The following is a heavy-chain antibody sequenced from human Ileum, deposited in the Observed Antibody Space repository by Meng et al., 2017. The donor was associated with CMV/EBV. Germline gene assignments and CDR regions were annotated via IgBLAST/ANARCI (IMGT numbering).Heavy chain of an antibody. CDR2: INPNSGGT. CDR1: GYTFTGYY. V-gene: IGHV1-2*06. CDR3: ARHGYYSTGWSF. Sequence: QVQLVQSGAEVKKPGASVKVSCKASGYTFTGYYMHWVRQAPGQGLEWMGRINPNSGGTNYAQKFQGRVAMTTDTSTSTAYMELRSPTSDDTAVYYCARHGYYSTGWSFWGQGTLVTVSS. D-gene: IGHD6-19*01. J-gene: IGHJ4*02.